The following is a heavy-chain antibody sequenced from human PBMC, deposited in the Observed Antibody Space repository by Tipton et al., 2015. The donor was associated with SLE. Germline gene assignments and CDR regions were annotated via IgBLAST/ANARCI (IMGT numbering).Heavy chain of an antibody. CDR3: ARLTLPRYFDL. V-gene: IGHV1-18*01. CDR1: GSAFIGYG. Sequence: QSGPEVKKPGASVKVSCKASGSAFIGYGITWVRQAPGQGLEWMGRISSFNGNTKYAQKFQGRVSMTMDTSTSTVYMELRSLRSDDTAVYFCARLTLPRYFDLWGRGTLVTVAS. J-gene: IGHJ2*01. CDR2: ISSFNGNT.